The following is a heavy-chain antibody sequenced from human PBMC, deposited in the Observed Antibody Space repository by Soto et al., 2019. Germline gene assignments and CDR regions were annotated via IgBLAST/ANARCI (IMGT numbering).Heavy chain of an antibody. CDR2: ISAYNGNT. D-gene: IGHD3-22*01. CDR3: ARDYYDSSGYWLDAFDI. CDR1: GYTVTSYG. Sequence: GSVKVSFKASGYTVTSYGMSLVRQAAVQGLEWMGWISAYNGNTNYAQKLQGRVTMTTETSTSTAYMELRSLRSDDTAVYYCARDYYDSSGYWLDAFDIWGQGTMVTVSS. V-gene: IGHV1-18*04. J-gene: IGHJ3*02.